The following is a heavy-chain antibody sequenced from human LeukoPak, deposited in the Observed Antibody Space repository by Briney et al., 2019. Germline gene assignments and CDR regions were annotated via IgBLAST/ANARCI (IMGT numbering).Heavy chain of an antibody. Sequence: SETLSLTCTVSGGSISSSGYCWGWIRQPPGKGLEWIGSIDYSGNTNYNPSLKSRVTIAVDMSKNQFSLKLSSVTAADTAVYYCARGITMVRGVLAAHDYWGQGTLVTVSS. CDR1: GGSISSSGYC. CDR2: IDYSGNT. V-gene: IGHV4-39*01. CDR3: ARGITMVRGVLAAHDY. J-gene: IGHJ4*02. D-gene: IGHD3-10*01.